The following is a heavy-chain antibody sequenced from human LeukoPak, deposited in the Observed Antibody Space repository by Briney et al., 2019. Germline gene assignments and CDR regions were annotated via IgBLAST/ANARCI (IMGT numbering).Heavy chain of an antibody. CDR3: ARRVPGSYIPPDYYNYMDV. V-gene: IGHV1-2*02. D-gene: IGHD1-26*01. J-gene: IGHJ6*03. CDR2: ITPNSGVT. Sequence: ASLKVSCKASGYTFTGYYMHWVRQAPGQGLEWMGWITPNSGVTNYAQKFQGRVTMTRDTSISTAYMALSRVRSADTAVYYWARRVPGSYIPPDYYNYMDVWGKGTTVTVSS. CDR1: GYTFTGYY.